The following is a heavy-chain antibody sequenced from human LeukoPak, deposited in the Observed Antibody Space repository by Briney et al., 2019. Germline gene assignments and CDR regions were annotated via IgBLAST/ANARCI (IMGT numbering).Heavy chain of an antibody. CDR2: INHSGST. CDR1: GGSFSGYY. D-gene: IGHD6-13*01. CDR3: ASRLYAAAAPYYFDY. Sequence: SETLSLTCAVYGGSFSGYYWSWIRQPPGKGLEWIGEINHSGSTNYNPSLKSRVTISVDTSKNQFSLKLSSVTAADTAVYYCASRLYAAAAPYYFDYWGQGTLVTVSS. V-gene: IGHV4-34*01. J-gene: IGHJ4*02.